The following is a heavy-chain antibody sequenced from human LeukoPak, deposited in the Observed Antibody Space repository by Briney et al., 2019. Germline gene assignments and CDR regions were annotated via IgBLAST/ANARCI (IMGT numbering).Heavy chain of an antibody. V-gene: IGHV4-34*01. CDR2: INHSGST. Sequence: PSETLSLTCAVYGGSFSGYYWSWIRQPPGKGLEWIGEINHSGSTNYNPSLKSRVTISVDTSKNQFSLKLSSVTAADTAVYYCARDKGADWFDPWGQGTLVTVSS. J-gene: IGHJ5*02. CDR3: ARDKGADWFDP. CDR1: GGSFSGYY. D-gene: IGHD3-16*01.